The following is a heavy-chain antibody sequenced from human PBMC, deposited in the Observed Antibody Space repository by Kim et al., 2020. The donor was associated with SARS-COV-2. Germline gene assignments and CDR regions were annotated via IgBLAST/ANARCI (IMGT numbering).Heavy chain of an antibody. Sequence: GGSLRLSCAASGFTFSSYEMNWVRQAPGKGLEWVSYISSSGSTIYYADSLKGRFTISRDNAKNSLYLQMNSLRAEDTAVYYCARAKFDWLLYSYGMDVWGQGTTVTVSS. V-gene: IGHV3-48*03. CDR3: ARAKFDWLLYSYGMDV. D-gene: IGHD3-9*01. J-gene: IGHJ6*02. CDR2: ISSSGSTI. CDR1: GFTFSSYE.